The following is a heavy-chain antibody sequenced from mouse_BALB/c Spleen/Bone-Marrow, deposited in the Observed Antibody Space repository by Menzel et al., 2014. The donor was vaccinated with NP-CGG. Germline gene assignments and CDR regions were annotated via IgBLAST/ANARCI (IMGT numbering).Heavy chain of an antibody. CDR3: ARYYNYYFDV. Sequence: QVQLQQSGAEVVKPGASVRLSCKTSGYTFTNYWMHWVKQRPGQGLEWIGDINPSNGRATYSEKFKSKATLTVDTSSSTAYMQLSSLTSEDSAVYYCARYYNYYFDVWVAGTTVTVSS. V-gene: IGHV1S81*02. CDR2: INPSNGRA. CDR1: GYTFTNYW. J-gene: IGHJ1*01. D-gene: IGHD1-1*01.